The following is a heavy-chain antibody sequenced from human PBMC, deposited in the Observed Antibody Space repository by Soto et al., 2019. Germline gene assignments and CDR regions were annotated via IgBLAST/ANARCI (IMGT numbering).Heavy chain of an antibody. CDR3: ARDLWGYCGTDCYPLDV. CDR1: GGSISSGGYY. D-gene: IGHD2-21*02. V-gene: IGHV4-31*03. J-gene: IGHJ6*02. Sequence: LTCTVSGGSISSGGYYWSWIRQHPGKGLEWIGYIYYSGSTVYNPSFKSRVTISVDTSKNQFSLKLNSVTAADTAVYYCARDLWGYCGTDCYPLDVWGQGTTVTVSS. CDR2: IYYSGST.